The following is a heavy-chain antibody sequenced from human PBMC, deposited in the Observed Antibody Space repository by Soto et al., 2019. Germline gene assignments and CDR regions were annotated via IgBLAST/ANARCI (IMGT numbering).Heavy chain of an antibody. CDR2: TDYSGNT. CDR1: SDSISSYY. CDR3: ARAVGDPLYYLDY. D-gene: IGHD6-19*01. Sequence: QVQLQESGPGLVRPSETLSLTCTVSSDSISSYYWIWIRQSPGKGLEWIGYTDYSGNTNYNPSLKSPVTISGDTSKNQFSLMLSSVSAADTAVYYCARAVGDPLYYLDYWGQGTLVTVSS. V-gene: IGHV4-59*08. J-gene: IGHJ4*02.